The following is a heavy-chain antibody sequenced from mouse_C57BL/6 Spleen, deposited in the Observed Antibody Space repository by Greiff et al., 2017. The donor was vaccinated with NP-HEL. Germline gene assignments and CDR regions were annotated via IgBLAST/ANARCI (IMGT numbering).Heavy chain of an antibody. Sequence: QVQLKESGAELVRPGTSVKVSCKASGYAFTNYLIEWVKQRPGQGLEWIGVINPGSGGTNYNEKFKGKATLTADKSSSTAYMQLSSLTSEDSAVYFCASQEITTVERGYFDVWGTGTTVTVSS. D-gene: IGHD1-1*01. CDR2: INPGSGGT. J-gene: IGHJ1*03. CDR3: ASQEITTVERGYFDV. V-gene: IGHV1-54*01. CDR1: GYAFTNYL.